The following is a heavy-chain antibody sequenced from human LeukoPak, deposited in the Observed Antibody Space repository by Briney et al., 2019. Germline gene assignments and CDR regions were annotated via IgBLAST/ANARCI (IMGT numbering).Heavy chain of an antibody. D-gene: IGHD4-17*01. Sequence: SETLSLTCTVSGGSISSGYYWGWIRQPPGKGLEWIGSIYHSGSTYYNPSLESRVTISVDTSKNHFSLKLSSVTAADTAMYYCATTITVTTDYWGQGALVTVSS. J-gene: IGHJ4*02. CDR2: IYHSGST. CDR1: GGSISSGYY. CDR3: ATTITVTTDY. V-gene: IGHV4-38-2*02.